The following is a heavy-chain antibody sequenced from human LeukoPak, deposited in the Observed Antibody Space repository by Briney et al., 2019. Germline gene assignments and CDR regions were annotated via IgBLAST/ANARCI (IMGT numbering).Heavy chain of an antibody. Sequence: SETLSLTCAVSGYSISSGHYWGWIRQPPGKGLEWIGSIYHSGSTYYNPSLKSRVTISVDTSKNQFSLKLSSVTAADTAIYYCARTWAAAGTSSWGQGTLVTASS. J-gene: IGHJ5*02. V-gene: IGHV4-38-2*01. CDR1: GYSISSGHY. D-gene: IGHD6-13*01. CDR3: ARTWAAAGTSS. CDR2: IYHSGST.